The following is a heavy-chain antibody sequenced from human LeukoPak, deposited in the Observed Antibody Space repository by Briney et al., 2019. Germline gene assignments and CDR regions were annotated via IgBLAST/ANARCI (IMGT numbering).Heavy chain of an antibody. CDR2: INWNGGTT. CDR1: GFTFDEYG. Sequence: GGSLRLSCAASGFTFDEYGMTWVRQAPGKGLEWVSGINWNGGTTGYADSVRGRFTMSRDNAKNSLFLQMNSLRAEDTALYYCARAHYYGWGSCDYWGQGTLVTVSS. CDR3: ARAHYYGWGSCDY. D-gene: IGHD3-10*01. J-gene: IGHJ4*02. V-gene: IGHV3-20*04.